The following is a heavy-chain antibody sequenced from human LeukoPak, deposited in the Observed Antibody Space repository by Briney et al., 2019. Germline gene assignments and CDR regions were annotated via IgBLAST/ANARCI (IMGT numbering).Heavy chain of an antibody. D-gene: IGHD3-16*02. CDR2: ISYSGST. J-gene: IGHJ4*02. Sequence: SETLSLTCTVSGGSISSYYWSWLRQPPGKGLEWIGYISYSGSTNYNPSLKSRVTISVDPSKNQFSLKLSSVTAADTAVYYCAKYVWGSYPTFEDYWGQGTLVTVSS. CDR3: AKYVWGSYPTFEDY. V-gene: IGHV4-59*01. CDR1: GGSISSYY.